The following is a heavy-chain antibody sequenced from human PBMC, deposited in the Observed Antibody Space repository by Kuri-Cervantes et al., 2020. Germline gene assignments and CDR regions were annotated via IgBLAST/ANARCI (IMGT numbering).Heavy chain of an antibody. CDR1: GGSISSGGYS. Sequence: LRLSCAVSGGSISSGGYSWSWIRQPPGKGLEWIGYIYHSGSTYYNPSLKSRVTISVDTSKNQFSLKLSSVTAADTAVYYCASQDYYGSGFDYWGQGTLVTVSS. J-gene: IGHJ4*02. D-gene: IGHD3-10*01. V-gene: IGHV4-30-2*05. CDR2: IYHSGST. CDR3: ASQDYYGSGFDY.